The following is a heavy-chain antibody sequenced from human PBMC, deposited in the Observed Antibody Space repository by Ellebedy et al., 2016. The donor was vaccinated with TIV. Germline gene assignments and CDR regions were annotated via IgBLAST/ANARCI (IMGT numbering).Heavy chain of an antibody. D-gene: IGHD5-24*01. CDR1: GFTFSRYG. Sequence: GGSLRLSXAASGFTFSRYGMSWVRQAPGKGLEWVSTISGSGSSTSYADSVKGRFTISRDNSKNTLYLQMDSLRAEDTAVYYCAKIEMTNPDYWGQGTLVTVSS. CDR2: ISGSGSST. J-gene: IGHJ4*02. CDR3: AKIEMTNPDY. V-gene: IGHV3-23*01.